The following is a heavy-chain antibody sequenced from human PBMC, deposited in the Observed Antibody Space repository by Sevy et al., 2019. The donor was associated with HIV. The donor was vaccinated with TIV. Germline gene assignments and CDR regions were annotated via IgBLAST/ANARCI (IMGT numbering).Heavy chain of an antibody. J-gene: IGHJ4*02. Sequence: LSLTCAAAGFTFSSYTMNWVRQAPGKGLEWVASISFSSNYIYYTDSLKGRFTISRDNAKNSLYLQMNSLRAEDTAVYYCAREDSKNWRYFDYWGQGTLVTVSS. CDR1: GFTFSSYT. V-gene: IGHV3-21*01. D-gene: IGHD1-1*01. CDR2: ISFSSNYI. CDR3: AREDSKNWRYFDY.